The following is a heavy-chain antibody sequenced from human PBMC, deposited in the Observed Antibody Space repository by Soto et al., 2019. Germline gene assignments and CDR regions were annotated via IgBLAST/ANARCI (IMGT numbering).Heavy chain of an antibody. V-gene: IGHV3-30*18. J-gene: IGHJ4*02. CDR2: ISYDGSYK. CDR1: GFTFSTDG. D-gene: IGHD4-17*01. Sequence: QVQLVESGGGAVQPGRSLRLSCAASGFTFSTDGMYWVRQAPGKGLEWVAVISYDGSYKYYADSVKGRFAISRGNSKNTLSLQMNPLRAEDTAVYYCAKEVHYGAIDYWGQGTLVTVSS. CDR3: AKEVHYGAIDY.